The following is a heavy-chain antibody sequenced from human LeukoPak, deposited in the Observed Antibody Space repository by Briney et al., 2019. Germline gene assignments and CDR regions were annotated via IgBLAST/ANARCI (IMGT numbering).Heavy chain of an antibody. V-gene: IGHV3-33*06. CDR1: GFTFSSYG. J-gene: IGHJ4*02. CDR2: IWYDGSNK. D-gene: IGHD5-18*01. Sequence: GGSLRLSCAASGFTFSSYGMHWVHQAPGKGLEWVAVIWYDGSNKYYADSVKGRFTISRDNSKNTLYLQMNSLRAEDTAVYYCAKVKYSYGSGIVDYWGQGTLVTVSS. CDR3: AKVKYSYGSGIVDY.